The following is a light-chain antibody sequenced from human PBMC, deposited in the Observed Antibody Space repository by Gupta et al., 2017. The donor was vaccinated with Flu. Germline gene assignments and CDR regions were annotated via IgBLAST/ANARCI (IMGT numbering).Light chain of an antibody. CDR2: TAS. CDR1: QSISSW. V-gene: IGKV1-5*03. CDR3: QQYSTSPLT. Sequence: DIQMTQSPSTLSASVGDRVTITCRASQSISSWLAWYQQKPGKALKILIQTASNLESGVPSRFTGRGSGTEFTLTISSLQPDDFAAYYCQQYSTSPLTFGGGTKVEIE. J-gene: IGKJ4*01.